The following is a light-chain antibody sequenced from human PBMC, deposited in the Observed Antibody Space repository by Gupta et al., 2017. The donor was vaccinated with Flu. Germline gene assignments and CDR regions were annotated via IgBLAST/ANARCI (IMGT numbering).Light chain of an antibody. CDR2: GAS. Sequence: IVLTQSLGTLALSPGERATLSCRASQSVSNNHLDWYQQKPGLAPRLLIYGASSRATGIPDRFSGSGSGTDFTLTVSRLEPEDFALYYCQQYGRSPKTFGQGTKVEIK. CDR1: QSVSNNH. CDR3: QQYGRSPKT. V-gene: IGKV3-20*01. J-gene: IGKJ1*01.